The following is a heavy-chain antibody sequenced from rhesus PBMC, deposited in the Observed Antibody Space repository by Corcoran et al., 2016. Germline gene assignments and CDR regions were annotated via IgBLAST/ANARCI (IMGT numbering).Heavy chain of an antibody. Sequence: QVQLQESGPGLVKPSETLSLTCAVSGYSISRGYYCSWIRPPPGKGMEWIGYITYSGSTSYNPSLESRVTISRDTSKNQFSLKLSSVTAADTAVYYCARERSSGWFDYWGQGALVTVSS. D-gene: IGHD6-31*01. CDR2: ITYSGST. CDR1: GYSISRGYYC. CDR3: ARERSSGWFDY. V-gene: IGHV4-122*02. J-gene: IGHJ4*01.